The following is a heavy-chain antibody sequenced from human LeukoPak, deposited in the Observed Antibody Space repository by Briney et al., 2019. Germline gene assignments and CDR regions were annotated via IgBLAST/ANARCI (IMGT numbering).Heavy chain of an antibody. Sequence: PGGSLRLSCVASGFTFSSYWMAWVRQAPGKGLEWVASIQQNGNEKYYVDSVKGRFTISKDNAKNLLYLQMNSLRAVDTAVYYCAREDHSKYEYWGQGTPVTVSS. CDR3: AREDHSKYEY. J-gene: IGHJ4*02. V-gene: IGHV3-7*01. D-gene: IGHD4-11*01. CDR2: IQQNGNEK. CDR1: GFTFSSYW.